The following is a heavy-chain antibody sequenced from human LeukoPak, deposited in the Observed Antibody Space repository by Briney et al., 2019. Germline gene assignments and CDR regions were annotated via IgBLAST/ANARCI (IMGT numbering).Heavy chain of an antibody. CDR2: IWYDGSNK. V-gene: IGHV3-33*01. D-gene: IGHD6-13*01. Sequence: GGSLRLSCAASGFXFSTYGMHWVRQAPGKGLEWVSLIWYDGSNKYHAEFVKGRFTISRDNSKNTLYLQMNSLRAEDTAVYYCARGNTWYYVDYWGQGTLVTVSS. CDR3: ARGNTWYYVDY. J-gene: IGHJ4*02. CDR1: GFXFSTYG.